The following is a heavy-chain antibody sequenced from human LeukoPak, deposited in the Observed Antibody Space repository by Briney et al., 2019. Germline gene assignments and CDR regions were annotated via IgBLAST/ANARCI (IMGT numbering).Heavy chain of an antibody. J-gene: IGHJ6*03. D-gene: IGHD2-2*01. V-gene: IGHV4-39*07. CDR3: ATVLSSIRYFMGV. CDR1: GRSISESSHY. CDR2: TFSTGDT. Sequence: PSETLSLTCTVSGRSISESSHYWAWVRQPPGKGLEWIGNTFSTGDTYYNPSLRSRATVSVDTSKNQFSLKLSSVTAADTAVYYCATVLSSIRYFMGVWGKGTTVTVSS.